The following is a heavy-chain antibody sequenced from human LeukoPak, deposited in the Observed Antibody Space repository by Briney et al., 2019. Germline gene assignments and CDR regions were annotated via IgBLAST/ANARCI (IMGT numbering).Heavy chain of an antibody. Sequence: ASVKVSCKASGYTFTGYYIHWVRQAPGQVLEWMGWINPNSGGTNYAQNFQGRVTMTRDTSISIAYMELSRLKSDDTAVYYCARGLTVTPIDYWGQGTLVTVSS. D-gene: IGHD4-17*01. CDR3: ARGLTVTPIDY. CDR2: INPNSGGT. V-gene: IGHV1-2*02. J-gene: IGHJ4*02. CDR1: GYTFTGYY.